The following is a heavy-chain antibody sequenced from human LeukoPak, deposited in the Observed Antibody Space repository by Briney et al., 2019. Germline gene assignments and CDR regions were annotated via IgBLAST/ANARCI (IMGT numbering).Heavy chain of an antibody. CDR1: GFTFSNSP. CDR3: ARGGGRYYYYMDV. Sequence: GSLILSCAASGFTFSNSPMHWVRPGPGKGLEWVAVISYDVSNKYYADSVKGLFTISRDNSKNTVYLQMNSLRAEDTAVYYCARGGGRYYYYMDVWGRGTTVTVSS. J-gene: IGHJ6*03. CDR2: ISYDVSNK. V-gene: IGHV3-30-3*01. D-gene: IGHD4-23*01.